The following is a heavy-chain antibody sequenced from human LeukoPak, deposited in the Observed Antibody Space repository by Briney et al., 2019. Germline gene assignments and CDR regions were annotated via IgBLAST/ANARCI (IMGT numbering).Heavy chain of an antibody. CDR1: GSIFTTHW. V-gene: IGHV5-51*01. J-gene: IGHJ4*02. D-gene: IGHD3-22*01. CDR3: ARPHYYDSIGYYFDY. Sequence: NPGASLQISCEASGSIFTTHWIGWGRQLPGKGLEGMGIIYAGDSDTRYSTSFQGQATISVDKSIGTAYLQWSSLEASDTAMYYCARPHYYDSIGYYFDYWGQGTLVTVSS. CDR2: IYAGDSDT.